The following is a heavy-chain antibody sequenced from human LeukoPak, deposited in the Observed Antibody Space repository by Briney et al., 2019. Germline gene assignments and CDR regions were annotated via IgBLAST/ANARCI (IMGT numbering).Heavy chain of an antibody. CDR1: GYTFTSYG. CDR3: ATTTRFLEWLLFDPPHAFDI. D-gene: IGHD3-3*01. CDR2: IIPIFGTA. V-gene: IGHV1-69*06. J-gene: IGHJ3*02. Sequence: AASVKVSCKASGYTFTSYGISWVRQAPGQGLEWMGGIIPIFGTANYAQKFQGRVTITADKSTSTAYMELSSLRSEDTAVYYCATTTRFLEWLLFDPPHAFDIWGQGTMVTVSS.